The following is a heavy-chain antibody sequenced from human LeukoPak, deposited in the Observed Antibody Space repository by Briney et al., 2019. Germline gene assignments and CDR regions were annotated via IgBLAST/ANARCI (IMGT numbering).Heavy chain of an antibody. D-gene: IGHD2-2*01. CDR1: GGSISSYY. Sequence: PSETLSLTCTVSGGSISSYYWSWIRQPAGKGLEWIGRIYTSGSTNYNPSLKSRVTMSVDTSKNQFSLKLSSVTAADTAVYYCARDAGVVPAAIGSYMDVWGKGTTVTVSS. V-gene: IGHV4-4*07. CDR2: IYTSGST. J-gene: IGHJ6*03. CDR3: ARDAGVVPAAIGSYMDV.